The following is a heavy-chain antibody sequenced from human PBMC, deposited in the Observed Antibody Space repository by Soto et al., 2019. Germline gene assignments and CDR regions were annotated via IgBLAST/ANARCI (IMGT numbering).Heavy chain of an antibody. CDR1: GFTINRND. Sequence: QVHLVESGGGVVQPGGSLRLSCAASGFTINRNDMYWVRQAPGKELEWVAVMPFDGNHQHYADSVKGRFTISRDNSKNTLSLEMNSLRRDDTAVYYCASCERFPRVGVDYYALDVWGQGTTVIVSS. D-gene: IGHD3-3*01. J-gene: IGHJ6*02. CDR2: MPFDGNHQ. CDR3: ASCERFPRVGVDYYALDV. V-gene: IGHV3-30*03.